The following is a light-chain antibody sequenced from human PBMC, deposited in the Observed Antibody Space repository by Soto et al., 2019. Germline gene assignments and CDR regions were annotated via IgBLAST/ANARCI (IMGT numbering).Light chain of an antibody. CDR3: AAWDDSLNGPRVI. Sequence: QSVLTQPPSASGTPGQRVTISCSGDTSNIGSHTVNWYQQLPGAAPKLLIYVDDQRPSGVPGRFSGSKSGTSASLAISGLQSEDEADYYCAAWDDSLNGPRVIFGGGTKLTVL. J-gene: IGLJ2*01. V-gene: IGLV1-44*01. CDR2: VDD. CDR1: TSNIGSHT.